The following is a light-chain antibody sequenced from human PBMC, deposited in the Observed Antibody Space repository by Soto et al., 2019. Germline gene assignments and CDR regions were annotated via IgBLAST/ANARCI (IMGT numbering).Light chain of an antibody. J-gene: IGLJ1*01. V-gene: IGLV1-40*01. CDR3: QSYDSSPSGYV. CDR1: GSNIGAGYD. CDR2: ANI. Sequence: QSVLTQPPSVSGAPGQRVTISCTGSGSNIGAGYDVHWYQQLPGTAPKLLIFANINRPSGVPDRFSGSTSGTSASLAITGLRAEDEADYYCQSYDSSPSGYVFGTGTKVTVL.